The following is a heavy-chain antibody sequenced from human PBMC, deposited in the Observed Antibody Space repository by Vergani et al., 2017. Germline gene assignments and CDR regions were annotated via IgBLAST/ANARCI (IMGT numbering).Heavy chain of an antibody. D-gene: IGHD6-19*01. CDR1: GASIRSSNYY. Sequence: QLQLQESGPGLVKPSATLSLTCSVSGASIRSSNYYWGWIRQPPGKGLKWIASIYYSGSTYYNPSLKSRVTISVDPSKNQFSLKLSSVTAADTAVYFCARHSTVEWLVKLGWIDPWGQGILVTVSS. CDR3: ARHSTVEWLVKLGWIDP. J-gene: IGHJ5*02. CDR2: IYYSGST. V-gene: IGHV4-39*01.